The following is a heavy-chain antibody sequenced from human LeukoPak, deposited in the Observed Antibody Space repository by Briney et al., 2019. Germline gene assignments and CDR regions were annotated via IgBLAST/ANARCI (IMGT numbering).Heavy chain of an antibody. CDR3: ARPGDTQ. CDR1: GGSFSGYY. Sequence: SETLSLTCAVYGGSFSGYYWSWIRQPPGKGLEWIGEINHSGSTNYNPSLKSRVTISVDTSKNQFSLKLSSVTAADTAVYYCARPGDTQWGRGTLVTVSS. D-gene: IGHD3-16*01. CDR2: INHSGST. V-gene: IGHV4-34*01. J-gene: IGHJ4*02.